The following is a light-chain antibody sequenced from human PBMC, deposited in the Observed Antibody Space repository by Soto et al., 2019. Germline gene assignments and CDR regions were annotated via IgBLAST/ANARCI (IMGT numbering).Light chain of an antibody. CDR2: DAS. CDR3: QQYNNWPPWT. J-gene: IGKJ1*01. V-gene: IGKV3-15*01. Sequence: EIVMTQSPATLSVSPGERATLSCRASQSVSSSLAWYQQRPGQAPRLLIYDASTRATGIPARFSGSGSGTEFTFTISSLQSEDFAVYYCQQYNNWPPWTFGQGTKVEIK. CDR1: QSVSSS.